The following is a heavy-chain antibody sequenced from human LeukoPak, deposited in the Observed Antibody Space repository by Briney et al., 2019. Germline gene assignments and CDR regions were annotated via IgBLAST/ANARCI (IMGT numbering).Heavy chain of an antibody. V-gene: IGHV3-23*05. Sequence: GGSLRLSCEASGFTFSAYAMTWVRQAPGKGLEWVSSIGSDNKPHYLESVKGRFTISRDNSKNTLYLQMNSLRAEDTAVYYCAKGITFDYWGQGTLVTVSS. D-gene: IGHD3-16*01. J-gene: IGHJ4*02. CDR1: GFTFSAYA. CDR2: IGSDNKP. CDR3: AKGITFDY.